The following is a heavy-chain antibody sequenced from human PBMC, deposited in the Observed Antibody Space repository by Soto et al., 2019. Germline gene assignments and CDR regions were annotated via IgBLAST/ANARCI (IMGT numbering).Heavy chain of an antibody. V-gene: IGHV3-23*01. CDR1: GFTFSSYA. CDR3: ARVAGYSSGWHYFDY. D-gene: IGHD6-19*01. Sequence: GGSLRLSCAASGFTFSSYAMSWVRQAPGKGLDWLSGISGNGGTTYSADSVKGRFTISRDNSRSTLYLQLSSLRAEDTALYYCARVAGYSSGWHYFDYSGQAALVTVSS. CDR2: ISGNGGTT. J-gene: IGHJ4*02.